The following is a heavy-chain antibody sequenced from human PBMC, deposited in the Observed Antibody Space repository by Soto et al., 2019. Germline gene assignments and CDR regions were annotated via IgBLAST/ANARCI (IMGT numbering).Heavy chain of an antibody. CDR1: GYTFTSYY. CDR3: ARNNYVPTYYYYYGMDV. V-gene: IGHV1-46*01. J-gene: IGHJ6*02. CDR2: INPSGGST. D-gene: IGHD1-1*01. Sequence: ASVKVSCKASGYTFTSYYMHWVRQAPGQGLEWMGIINPSGGSTSYAQKFQGRVTMTRDTSTSTVYMELSSLRSEDTAMYYCARNNYVPTYYYYYGMDVWGQGTTVTVSS.